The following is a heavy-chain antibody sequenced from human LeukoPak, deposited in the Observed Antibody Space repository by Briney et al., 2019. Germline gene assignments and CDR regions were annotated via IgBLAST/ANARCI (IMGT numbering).Heavy chain of an antibody. J-gene: IGHJ4*02. Sequence: SETLSLTCTVSGGSFSIYYWTWIRHPAGKGLEWIGRIYTSGSTNYNPSLKSRVTMSVDTSKNQFSLKLSSVTAADTAVYYCARFSSIAAAFDYWGQGTLVTVSS. CDR3: ARFSSIAAAFDY. CDR2: IYTSGST. V-gene: IGHV4-4*07. D-gene: IGHD6-13*01. CDR1: GGSFSIYY.